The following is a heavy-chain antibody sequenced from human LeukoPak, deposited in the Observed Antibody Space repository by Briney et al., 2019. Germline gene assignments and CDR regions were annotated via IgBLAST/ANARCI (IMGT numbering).Heavy chain of an antibody. V-gene: IGHV1-46*01. J-gene: IGHJ4*02. CDR1: GYTFTSYC. CDR3: ARGHGLSDY. Sequence: ASVKVSCKASGYTFTSYCMHWVRQAPGQGLEWMGIINPSGGSTSYAQKFQGRVTMTTDTSTSTAYMELRSLRSDDTAVYYCARGHGLSDYWGQGTLVTVSS. CDR2: INPSGGST. D-gene: IGHD2-8*01.